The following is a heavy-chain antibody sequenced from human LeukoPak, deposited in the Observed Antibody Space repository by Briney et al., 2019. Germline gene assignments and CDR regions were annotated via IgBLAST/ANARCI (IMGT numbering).Heavy chain of an antibody. D-gene: IGHD2-21*02. CDR3: VKDWRDESNCGGDCLQY. J-gene: IGHJ4*02. Sequence: GGSLRLSCVASGFTFSAYSMTWVRQAPGKDLYWVSSISVSGGGTYYADSVRGRFTISRDNSKNTLYLHMNSLRAEDTAVYYCVKDWRDESNCGGDCLQYWGQGTLVTVSS. CDR2: ISVSGGGT. CDR1: GFTFSAYS. V-gene: IGHV3-23*01.